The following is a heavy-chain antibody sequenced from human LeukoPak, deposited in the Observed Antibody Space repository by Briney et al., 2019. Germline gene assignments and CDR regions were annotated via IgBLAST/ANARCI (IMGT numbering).Heavy chain of an antibody. Sequence: GGSLRLSCAASGFTVSSNYMSWVRQAPGKGLEWVSVIYSGGSTYYADPVKGRFTISRDNSKNTLYLQMNSLRAEDTAVYYCARVDSSLYYYYGMDVWGQGTTVTVSS. V-gene: IGHV3-66*01. CDR3: ARVDSSLYYYYGMDV. J-gene: IGHJ6*02. CDR2: IYSGGST. D-gene: IGHD6-6*01. CDR1: GFTVSSNY.